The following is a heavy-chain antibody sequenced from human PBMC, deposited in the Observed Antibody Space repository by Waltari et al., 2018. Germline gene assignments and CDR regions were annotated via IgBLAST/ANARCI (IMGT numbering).Heavy chain of an antibody. J-gene: IGHJ4*02. CDR3: AKGGYCSGGSCYPKLYYFDY. V-gene: IGHV3-23*04. CDR1: GFTFSSYA. Sequence: EVQLVESGGGLVQPGGSLRLSCAASGFTFSSYAMSWVRQAPGKGLEWVSAISGSGGSTYYADSVKGRFTSSRDNSRNTLYLQMNSLRAEDTAVYYCAKGGYCSGGSCYPKLYYFDYWGQGTLVTVSS. D-gene: IGHD2-15*01. CDR2: ISGSGGST.